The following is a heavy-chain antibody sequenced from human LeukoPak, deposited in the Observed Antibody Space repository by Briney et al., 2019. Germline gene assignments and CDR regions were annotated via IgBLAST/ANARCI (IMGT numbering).Heavy chain of an antibody. Sequence: SETLSLTCTVSGGSISSSSYYWGWIRQPPGKGLEWIGSIYYSGSTYYNPSLKSRVTISVDTSKNQFSLKLSSVTAADTAVYYCARQERDEPDYYYYMDVWGKGTTVTVSS. CDR3: ARQERDEPDYYYYMDV. V-gene: IGHV4-39*01. D-gene: IGHD1-14*01. J-gene: IGHJ6*03. CDR2: IYYSGST. CDR1: GGSISSSSYY.